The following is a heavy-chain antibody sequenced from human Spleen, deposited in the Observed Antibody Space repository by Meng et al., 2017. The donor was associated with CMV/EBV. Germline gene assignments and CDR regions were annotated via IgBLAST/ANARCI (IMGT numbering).Heavy chain of an antibody. CDR3: ARSGKKWELLWFDP. Sequence: SCKASGFIFTTKYMHWVRQAPGQGLEWMGWINPNSGATNYAEKFQGRVTMTRDTSISTAYMELRSDDTAVYYCARSGKKWELLWFDPWGQGTLVTVSS. D-gene: IGHD1-26*01. V-gene: IGHV1-2*02. J-gene: IGHJ5*02. CDR2: INPNSGAT. CDR1: GFIFTTKY.